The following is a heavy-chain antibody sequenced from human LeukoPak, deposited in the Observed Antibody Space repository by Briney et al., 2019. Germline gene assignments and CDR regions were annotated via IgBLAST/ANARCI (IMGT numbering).Heavy chain of an antibody. CDR2: ISSSGSGGNT. J-gene: IGHJ2*01. Sequence: GGSLRLSCAASGVTLSSYAMSWARQAPGKGLEWVSGISSSGSGGNTYYADSVKGRFTISRDSSKNTLFLHMNTLRADDTAIYYCAKDRTVGASYRYFDLWGRGTLVTVSS. D-gene: IGHD1-26*01. CDR1: GVTLSSYA. CDR3: AKDRTVGASYRYFDL. V-gene: IGHV3-23*01.